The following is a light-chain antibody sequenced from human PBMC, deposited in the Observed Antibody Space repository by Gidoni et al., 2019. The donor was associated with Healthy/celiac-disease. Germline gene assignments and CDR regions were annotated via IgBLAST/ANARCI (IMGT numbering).Light chain of an antibody. CDR1: QSVSSN. Sequence: EIVLTQSPATLAVSPGERATLSCRASQSVSSNLACYQQQPGQAPRLLLSDASTRATGSPAGFRGSGSGTECTLLTSSLQYHDVAVYYCQQHNNYPPLTFGGGTKVEIK. CDR2: DAS. CDR3: QQHNNYPPLT. J-gene: IGKJ4*01. V-gene: IGKV3-15*01.